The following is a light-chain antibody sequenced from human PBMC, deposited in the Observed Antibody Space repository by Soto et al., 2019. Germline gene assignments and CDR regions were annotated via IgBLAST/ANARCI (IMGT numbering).Light chain of an antibody. V-gene: IGKV1-5*03. CDR2: KAT. J-gene: IGKJ2*01. Sequence: DIQMTQSPSTLSASVGDGVTITCRASQIIGSWLAWYQQKPGKAPKLLIYKATHVQSGVPSRFSGSGSGTDFSLSISSLQPEDSATYFCQQYNDFQYTFGPGTKLEI. CDR3: QQYNDFQYT. CDR1: QIIGSW.